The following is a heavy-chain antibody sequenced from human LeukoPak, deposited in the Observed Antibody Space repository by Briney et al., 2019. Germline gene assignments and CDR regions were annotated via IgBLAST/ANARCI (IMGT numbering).Heavy chain of an antibody. CDR3: AKDMLTVATYAFDI. Sequence: GGSLRLSCVASGFTFSSYSMNWVRQAPGKGLDWISGINSDSSAIYYADSVKGRFTISRDNAKNSLYLQMNSLRAEDTALYYCAKDMLTVATYAFDIWGQGTMVTVSS. D-gene: IGHD4-17*01. J-gene: IGHJ3*02. CDR1: GFTFSSYS. CDR2: INSDSSAI. V-gene: IGHV3-48*01.